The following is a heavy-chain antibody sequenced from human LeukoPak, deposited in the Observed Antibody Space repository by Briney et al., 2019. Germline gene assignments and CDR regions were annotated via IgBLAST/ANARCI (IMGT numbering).Heavy chain of an antibody. Sequence: SETLSLTCTVSGGSISSYYWSWIRQPPGKGLEWIGYIYYSGSTNYNPSLKSRVTISVDTSKNQFSLKLSSVTAADTAVYYCARDRSDGYTQGAFDTWGQGTMVTVSS. J-gene: IGHJ3*02. D-gene: IGHD5-24*01. V-gene: IGHV4-59*01. CDR1: GGSISSYY. CDR3: ARDRSDGYTQGAFDT. CDR2: IYYSGST.